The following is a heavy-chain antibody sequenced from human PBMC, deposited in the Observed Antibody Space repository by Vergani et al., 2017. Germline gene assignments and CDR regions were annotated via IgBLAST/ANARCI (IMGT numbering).Heavy chain of an antibody. Sequence: QVRLEESGPGLVKPPETLSLSCSVSVYSICSGFYWAWIQQSPGEGLHWLTSIHNRGKTYHNPFLTSRVSVSLDTSKIRFSINLTSVTATDTAVYYCARSQGDFGYFDLWGPGSLVTVSA. CDR1: VYSICSGFY. CDR2: IHNRGKT. V-gene: IGHV4-38-2*01. J-gene: IGHJ2*01. D-gene: IGHD2-21*02. CDR3: ARSQGDFGYFDL.